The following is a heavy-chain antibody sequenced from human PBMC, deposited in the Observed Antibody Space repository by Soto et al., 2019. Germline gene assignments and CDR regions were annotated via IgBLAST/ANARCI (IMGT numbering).Heavy chain of an antibody. CDR3: AREPSI. CDR2: IYYSGST. V-gene: IGHV4-31*03. J-gene: IGHJ4*02. CDR1: GGSISSGGSY. Sequence: QVQLQESGPALVKPSQTLSLTCTVSGGSISSGGSYWIWIRQHPGKGLEWIGYIYYSGSTYYNPSLKYRVITSVDTSKNQFSLKLSSVTAADTAVYYCAREPSIWGQGTLVTVSS.